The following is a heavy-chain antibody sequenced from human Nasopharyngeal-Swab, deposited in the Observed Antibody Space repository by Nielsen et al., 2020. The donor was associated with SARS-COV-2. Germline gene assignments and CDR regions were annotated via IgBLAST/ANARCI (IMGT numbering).Heavy chain of an antibody. J-gene: IGHJ6*02. CDR3: ARGTVYYYDSSGYYYYYYYGMDV. Sequence: RECGGGSNHSGSTNYNPSLKSRVTMSVDTSKNQFSLKLSSVTAADTAVYYRARGTVYYYDSSGYYYYYYYGMDVWGQGTTVTVSS. D-gene: IGHD3-22*01. CDR2: SNHSGST. V-gene: IGHV4-34*01.